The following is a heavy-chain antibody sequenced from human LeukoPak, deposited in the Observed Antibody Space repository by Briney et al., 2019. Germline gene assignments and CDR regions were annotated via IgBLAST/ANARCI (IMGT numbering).Heavy chain of an antibody. CDR1: GYTFTSYG. V-gene: IGHV5-51*01. CDR2: IYPANSDT. D-gene: IGHD3-22*01. CDR3: ASHFDTDGYFAFDQ. Sequence: GASVKVSCKASGYTFTSYGISWVRQRPGKGLEWMAIIYPANSDTRYSPSLQGQVTISVDKSIGTAYLQWSSLKASDTAMYYCASHFDTDGYFAFDQWGQGTLVIVSS. J-gene: IGHJ4*02.